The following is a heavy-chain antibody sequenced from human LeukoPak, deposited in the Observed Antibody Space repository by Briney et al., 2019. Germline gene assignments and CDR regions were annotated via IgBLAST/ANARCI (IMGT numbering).Heavy chain of an antibody. CDR3: AKAILSAYGYYFDS. CDR1: GFTFSSYA. CDR2: ISATSSGS. V-gene: IGHV3-23*01. J-gene: IGHJ4*02. D-gene: IGHD3-10*01. Sequence: PGGSLRLSCAAFGFTFSSYAMTWVRQAPGKGLEWVSTISATSSGSYYADSVKGRFSISRNNSDNTLFLQLNSLGAGDTAIYYCAKAILSAYGYYFDSWGQGTLVTVSS.